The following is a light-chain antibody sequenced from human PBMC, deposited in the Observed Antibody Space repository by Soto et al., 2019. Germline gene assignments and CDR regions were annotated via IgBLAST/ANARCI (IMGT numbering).Light chain of an antibody. CDR3: QQSYITPYT. CDR2: AAS. J-gene: IGKJ2*01. CDR1: QSISVH. Sequence: DIQMPQSPSSLSASVGDTVTITCRASQSISVHLNWYQQKPGKVPKLLIYAASNLHSGVPSRFSGSGSETDFALTISSLQPEDFATYYCQQSYITPYTFGQGTRLEIK. V-gene: IGKV1-39*01.